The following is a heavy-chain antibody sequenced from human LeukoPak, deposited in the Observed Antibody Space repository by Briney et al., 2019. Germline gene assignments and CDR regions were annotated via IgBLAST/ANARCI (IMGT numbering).Heavy chain of an antibody. CDR2: IYPGDSDT. CDR3: ARQDAGSYGYFAY. D-gene: IGHD5-18*01. J-gene: IGHJ4*02. CDR1: EYSFSSNW. V-gene: IGHV5-51*01. Sequence: GESLKISCKGSEYSFSSNWIGWVRHMPGKGLEWMGIIYPGDSDTRFSPSFQGQVTISADKSISTAYLQWSSLKASDTAMYYCARQDAGSYGYFAYWGQGTLVTVSS.